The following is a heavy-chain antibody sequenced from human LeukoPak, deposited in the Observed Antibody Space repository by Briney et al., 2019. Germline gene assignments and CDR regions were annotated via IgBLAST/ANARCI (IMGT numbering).Heavy chain of an antibody. CDR2: ISGSGGST. Sequence: GGSLRLSCAASGFTFSSYGMSWVRQAPGKGLEWVSAISGSGGSTYYADSVKGRFTISRDNSKNTLYLQMNSLRAEDTAVYYCATFPGYYYYYYMDVWGKGTTVTISS. V-gene: IGHV3-23*01. CDR1: GFTFSSYG. D-gene: IGHD2/OR15-2a*01. CDR3: ATFPGYYYYYYMDV. J-gene: IGHJ6*03.